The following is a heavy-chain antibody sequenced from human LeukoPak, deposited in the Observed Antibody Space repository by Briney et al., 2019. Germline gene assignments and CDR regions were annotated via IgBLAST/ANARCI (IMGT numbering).Heavy chain of an antibody. Sequence: GGSLRLSCAASGFTFRSYSRNWVRQAPGKGLEWVSSISSSSSYIYYAGSVKGRFTISRDNAKNSLYLQMNSLRAEDTAVYYCARAGIGGSSTSCDYWGQGTLVTVSS. V-gene: IGHV3-21*01. CDR2: ISSSSSYI. CDR3: ARAGIGGSSTSCDY. J-gene: IGHJ4*02. D-gene: IGHD2-2*01. CDR1: GFTFRSYS.